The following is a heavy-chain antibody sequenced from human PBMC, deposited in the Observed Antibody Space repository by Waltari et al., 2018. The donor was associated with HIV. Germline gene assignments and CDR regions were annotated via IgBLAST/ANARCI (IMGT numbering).Heavy chain of an antibody. V-gene: IGHV3-53*02. CDR3: ARDIRSLGMDV. D-gene: IGHD1-26*01. Sequence: EVQLVETGGGLIQPGGSLRLSCAASGFTVSSNYMSWVRQAPGKGLEGVSVIYSGGSTYYADSVKGRFTISRDNSKNTLYLQMNSLRAEDTAVYYCARDIRSLGMDVWGQGTTVTVSS. CDR2: IYSGGST. J-gene: IGHJ6*02. CDR1: GFTVSSNY.